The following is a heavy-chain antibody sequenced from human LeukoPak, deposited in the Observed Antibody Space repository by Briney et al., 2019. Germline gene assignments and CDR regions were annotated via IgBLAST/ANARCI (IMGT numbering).Heavy chain of an antibody. CDR2: MNPNSANT. V-gene: IGHV1-8*03. D-gene: IGHD6-6*01. CDR3: ARGRERGSSSSFTDY. CDR1: GYTFTSYD. Sequence: ASVKVSCKASGYTFTSYDINWVRQATGQGLEWMGWMNPNSANTGYAQKFQGRVTITKNTSISTTYMELSSLRFEDTAVYYCARGRERGSSSSFTDYWGQGTLVIVSS. J-gene: IGHJ4*02.